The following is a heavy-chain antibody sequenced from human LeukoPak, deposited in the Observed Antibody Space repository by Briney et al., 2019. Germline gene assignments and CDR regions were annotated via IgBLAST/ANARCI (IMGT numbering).Heavy chain of an antibody. CDR2: IYWDDDK. CDR3: AHRPIGYSSGWDNAFFDY. V-gene: IGHV2-5*02. D-gene: IGHD6-25*01. CDR1: GFSLGTSGVG. J-gene: IGHJ4*02. Sequence: SGPTLVNPTQTLTLTCSCSGFSLGTSGVGVGWVRQPPGKALEWLVVIYWDDDKRYSPSLKSRLTINKDTSKNQVVLTMTNMDPVDTATYYCAHRPIGYSSGWDNAFFDYWGQGIPVTVSS.